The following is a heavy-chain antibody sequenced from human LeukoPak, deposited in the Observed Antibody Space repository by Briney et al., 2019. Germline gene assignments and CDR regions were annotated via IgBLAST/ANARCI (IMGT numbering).Heavy chain of an antibody. V-gene: IGHV3-30*18. J-gene: IGHJ6*03. CDR3: AKTTTFDTYYYYYMDV. CDR2: ISYDGSNK. CDR1: GFTFSSYG. Sequence: PGGSLRLSCAASGFTFSSYGMHWVRQAPGKGLEWVAVISYDGSNKYYADSVKGRFTISRDNSKNTLYLQMNSLRAKDTAVYYCAKTTTFDTYYYYYMDVWGKGTTVTVSS. D-gene: IGHD3-10*02.